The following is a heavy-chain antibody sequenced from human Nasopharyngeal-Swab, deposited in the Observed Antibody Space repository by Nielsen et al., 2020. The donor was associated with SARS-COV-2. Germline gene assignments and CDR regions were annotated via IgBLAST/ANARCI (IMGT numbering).Heavy chain of an antibody. V-gene: IGHV3-23*01. CDR3: AKGGGGSGYYLSASNWYFDL. CDR1: GSTFSSYA. Sequence: GGSLRLSCAASGSTFSSYAMSWVRQAPGKGLEWVSAISGSGGTTYYADSVKGRFTISSDNSKHTLYLQMNSLRAEDPAVYYCAKGGGGSGYYLSASNWYFDLWGRGTLVTVSS. CDR2: ISGSGGTT. D-gene: IGHD3-22*01. J-gene: IGHJ2*01.